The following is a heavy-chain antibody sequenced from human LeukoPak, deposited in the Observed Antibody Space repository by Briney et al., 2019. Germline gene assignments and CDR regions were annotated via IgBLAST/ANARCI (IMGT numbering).Heavy chain of an antibody. CDR3: ARDSRSGYSSSWYPNYYYYYYMDV. Sequence: SVRVSCKASGGTFSSYAISWVRQAPGQGLEWMGRIIPIFGTANYAQKFQGRVTITTDESTSTAYMELSSLRSEDTAVYYCARDSRSGYSSSWYPNYYYYYYMDVWGKGTTVTVSS. J-gene: IGHJ6*03. CDR2: IIPIFGTA. CDR1: GGTFSSYA. D-gene: IGHD6-13*01. V-gene: IGHV1-69*05.